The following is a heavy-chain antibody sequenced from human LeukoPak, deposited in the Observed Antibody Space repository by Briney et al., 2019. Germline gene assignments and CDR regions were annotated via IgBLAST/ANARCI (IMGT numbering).Heavy chain of an antibody. V-gene: IGHV4-4*02. Sequence: SETLSLTCAVSGDSISTNHWWSWVRQPPGKGLEWIGEVYHSGSTNYNPSLKSRVTISVDTSKNQFSLKLSSVTAADTAVYYCARGPPYIVVVTAIGFFDYWGQGTLVIVSS. J-gene: IGHJ4*02. CDR3: ARGPPYIVVVTAIGFFDY. D-gene: IGHD2-21*02. CDR2: VYHSGST. CDR1: GDSISTNHW.